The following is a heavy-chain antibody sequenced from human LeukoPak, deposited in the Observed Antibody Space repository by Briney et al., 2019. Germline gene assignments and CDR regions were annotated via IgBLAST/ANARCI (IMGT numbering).Heavy chain of an antibody. J-gene: IGHJ4*02. Sequence: SETLSLTCAVYGGSISEYYWSWIRQTPGKGLEWIGEIHHSGTTNYKPSLKSRVTISVDTSKNQFSLKLTSVTAADTAVYYCARVVGRYYKVDFWGQGTPITVSS. V-gene: IGHV4-34*01. CDR3: ARVVGRYYKVDF. CDR2: IHHSGTT. CDR1: GGSISEYY. D-gene: IGHD1-26*01.